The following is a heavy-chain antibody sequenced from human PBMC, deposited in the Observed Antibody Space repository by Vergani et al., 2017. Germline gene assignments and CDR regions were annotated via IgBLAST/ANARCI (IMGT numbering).Heavy chain of an antibody. CDR3: ARADRDGYNSAAFDI. CDR2: ISAYNGNT. Sequence: QVQLVQSGAEAKKPGASVKVSCKASGYTFTSYGISWVRQAPGQGLEWMGWISAYNGNTNYAQKLQGRVTMTTDTSPSTAYMELRSLRSDDTAVYYCARADRDGYNSAAFDIWGQGTMVTVSS. V-gene: IGHV1-18*04. J-gene: IGHJ3*02. D-gene: IGHD5-24*01. CDR1: GYTFTSYG.